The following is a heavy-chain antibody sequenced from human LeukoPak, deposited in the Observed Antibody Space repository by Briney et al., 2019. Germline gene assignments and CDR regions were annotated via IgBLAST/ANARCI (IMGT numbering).Heavy chain of an antibody. CDR2: INHSGST. CDR3: ARGLYDILTGYQEYFDY. CDR1: GGSFSGYY. J-gene: IGHJ4*02. Sequence: SETLSLTCAVYGGSFSGYYWSWIRQPPGKGLEWIGEINHSGSTNYNPSLKSRVPISVDTSKNQFSLKLSSVTAADTAVYYCARGLYDILTGYQEYFDYWGQRTLVTVSS. D-gene: IGHD3-9*01. V-gene: IGHV4-34*01.